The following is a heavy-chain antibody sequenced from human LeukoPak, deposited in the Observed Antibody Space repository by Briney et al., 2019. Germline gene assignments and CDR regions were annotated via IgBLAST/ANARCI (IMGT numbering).Heavy chain of an antibody. CDR3: TTAVAYYYDSSGYTVIDY. Sequence: PGGSLRLSCAASGFTFSNAWMSWVRQAPGKGLEWVGRIKSKTDGGTTDYAAPVKGRFTISRDDSKNTLYLQMNSLKTEDTAVYYGTTAVAYYYDSSGYTVIDYWGQGTLVTVSS. J-gene: IGHJ4*02. D-gene: IGHD3-22*01. CDR2: IKSKTDGGTT. CDR1: GFTFSNAW. V-gene: IGHV3-15*01.